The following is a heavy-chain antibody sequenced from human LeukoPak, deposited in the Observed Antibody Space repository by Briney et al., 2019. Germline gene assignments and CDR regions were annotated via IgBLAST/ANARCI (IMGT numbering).Heavy chain of an antibody. J-gene: IGHJ6*03. Sequence: ASVKVSCKASGYTFTSYYMHWVRQAPGQGLEWMGWINPNSGGTNYAQKFQGRVTMTRDTSISTAYMELSRLRSDDTAVYYCARRGLLGDYYYYYMDVWGKGTTVTVSS. D-gene: IGHD3-16*01. CDR2: INPNSGGT. CDR1: GYTFTSYY. V-gene: IGHV1-2*02. CDR3: ARRGLLGDYYYYYMDV.